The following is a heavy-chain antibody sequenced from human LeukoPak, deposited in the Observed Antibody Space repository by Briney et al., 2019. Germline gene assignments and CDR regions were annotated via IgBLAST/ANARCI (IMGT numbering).Heavy chain of an antibody. Sequence: GGSLRLSCAASGFTFSSYSMNWVRQAPGKGLEWVSYISSSSTTIYYADSVKGRFTISRDNAKNSLYLQMNSLRAEDTAVYFCARDYYDSSGYYFSSNWGQGTLVTVSS. J-gene: IGHJ4*02. V-gene: IGHV3-48*01. CDR1: GFTFSSYS. CDR3: ARDYYDSSGYYFSSN. CDR2: ISSSSTTI. D-gene: IGHD3-22*01.